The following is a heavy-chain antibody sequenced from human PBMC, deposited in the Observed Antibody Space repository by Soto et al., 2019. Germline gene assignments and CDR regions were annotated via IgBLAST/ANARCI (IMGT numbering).Heavy chain of an antibody. V-gene: IGHV3-23*01. J-gene: IGHJ1*01. CDR3: AKDDCSGGSCYQVAEYFQH. Sequence: GGSLRLSCAASGFTFSSYAMSWVRQAPGKGLEWVSAISGSGGSTYYADSVKGRFTISRDNSKNTLYLQMNSLRAEDTAVYYCAKDDCSGGSCYQVAEYFQHWGQGTLVTVSS. D-gene: IGHD2-15*01. CDR2: ISGSGGST. CDR1: GFTFSSYA.